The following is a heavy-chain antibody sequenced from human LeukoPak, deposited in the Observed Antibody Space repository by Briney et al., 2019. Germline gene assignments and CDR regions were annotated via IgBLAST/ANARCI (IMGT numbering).Heavy chain of an antibody. Sequence: GGSLRLSCAASGFTFSSYSMNWVRQAPGKGLEWVSSISRSSSYIYYADSVKGRFTISRDNAKNSLYLQMNSLRAEDTAVYYCARGVELVDDRYYYYMDVWGKGTTVTVSS. CDR2: ISRSSSYI. CDR1: GFTFSSYS. J-gene: IGHJ6*03. V-gene: IGHV3-21*01. D-gene: IGHD1-26*01. CDR3: ARGVELVDDRYYYYMDV.